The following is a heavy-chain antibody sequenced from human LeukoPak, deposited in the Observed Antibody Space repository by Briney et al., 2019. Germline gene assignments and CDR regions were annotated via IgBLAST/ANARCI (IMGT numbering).Heavy chain of an antibody. CDR3: ARDSYGDYLLAS. CDR2: IHSGGST. Sequence: GGSLRLSCAASGFTVSSNYMSWVRQAPGKGLEWVSVIHSGGSTYYADSVKGRFTISRDNSKNTLYLQMNSLRAEDTAVYYCARDSYGDYLLASWGQGTLVTVSS. CDR1: GFTVSSNY. D-gene: IGHD4-17*01. J-gene: IGHJ5*02. V-gene: IGHV3-66*01.